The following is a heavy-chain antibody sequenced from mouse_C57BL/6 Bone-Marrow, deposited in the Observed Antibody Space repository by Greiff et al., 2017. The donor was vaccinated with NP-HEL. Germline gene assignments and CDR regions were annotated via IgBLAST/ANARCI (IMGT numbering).Heavy chain of an antibody. CDR1: GYAFTNYL. V-gene: IGHV1-54*01. CDR3: ARLGRYFDY. Sequence: VQLVESGAELVRPGTSVKVSCKASGYAFTNYLIEWVKQRPGQGLEWIGVINPGSGGTNYNEKFKGKATLTADKSSSTAYMQLSSLTSEDSAVYFCARLGRYFDYWGQGTTLTVSS. J-gene: IGHJ2*01. CDR2: INPGSGGT.